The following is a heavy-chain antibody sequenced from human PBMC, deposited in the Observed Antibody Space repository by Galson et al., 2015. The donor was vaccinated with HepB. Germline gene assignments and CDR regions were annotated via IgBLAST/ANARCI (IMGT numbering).Heavy chain of an antibody. CDR1: GFIFSNYY. CDR3: ASSFPGHFHY. D-gene: IGHD2/OR15-2a*01. V-gene: IGHV3-7*03. CDR2: IKEDGSEK. J-gene: IGHJ1*01. Sequence: SLRLSCAASGFIFSNYYMTRVRQAPGKGLEWVANIKEDGSEKYYVDSVRGRFTISRDNAQSSLYLQMNSLRAEDSAVYYCASSFPGHFHYWGQGTLVTVSS.